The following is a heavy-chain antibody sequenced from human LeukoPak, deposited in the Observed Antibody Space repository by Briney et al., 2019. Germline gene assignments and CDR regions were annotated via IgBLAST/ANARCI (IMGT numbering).Heavy chain of an antibody. V-gene: IGHV1-18*01. Sequence: VASVKVFCKATSRISWVRQAPGQGLEWMGWIGTYGGDTYYAQKFLGRITVTTDPSMSTVYMELRNLRSDDTAVYYCARDLWNFYDDSGYNRDFDSWRQGTLVSVS. CDR2: IGTYGGDT. D-gene: IGHD3-22*01. CDR1: TSR. CDR3: ARDLWNFYDDSGYNRDFDS. J-gene: IGHJ5*01.